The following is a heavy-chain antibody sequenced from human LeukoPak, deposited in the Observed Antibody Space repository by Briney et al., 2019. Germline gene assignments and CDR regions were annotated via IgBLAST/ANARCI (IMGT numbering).Heavy chain of an antibody. Sequence: ASVKVSCKASGGTFSSYAISWVRQAPGQGLEWMGWISAYNGNTNYAQKLQGRVTMTTDTSTSTAYMELRSLRSDDTAVYYCARDIHCSGGSCYSPWFDPWGQGTLVTVSS. D-gene: IGHD2-15*01. V-gene: IGHV1-18*01. CDR2: ISAYNGNT. CDR3: ARDIHCSGGSCYSPWFDP. J-gene: IGHJ5*02. CDR1: GGTFSSYA.